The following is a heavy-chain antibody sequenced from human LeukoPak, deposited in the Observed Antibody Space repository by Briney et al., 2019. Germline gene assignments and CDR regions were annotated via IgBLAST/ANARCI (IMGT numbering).Heavy chain of an antibody. J-gene: IGHJ3*02. CDR1: GGSISSNNYY. CDR2: VSYTCNT. V-gene: IGHV4-39*01. CDR3: TRGPQGSSTWYPI. Sequence: TSETLSLTCTVSGGSISSNNYYSGWIRQPPGKGLEWLGSVSYTCNTYNNPSLKSRVTISVDTSKNQFSLRLRSVTAADTAVYICTRGPQGSSTWYPIWGQGTMVTASS. D-gene: IGHD6-13*01.